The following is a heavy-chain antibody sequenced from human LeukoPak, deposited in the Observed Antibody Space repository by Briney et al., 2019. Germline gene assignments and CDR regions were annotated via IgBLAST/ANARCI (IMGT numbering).Heavy chain of an antibody. CDR2: IYYSGST. D-gene: IGHD3-10*01. J-gene: IGHJ5*02. CDR3: ARRYYYGSGSPFAFDP. CDR1: GGSISSYY. V-gene: IGHV4-59*01. Sequence: ASETLSLTCTVSGGSISSYYWSWIRQPPGKGLEWIGYIYYSGSTDYNPSLKSRVTISVDTSRNQFSLKLSSVTAADTAVYYCARRYYYGSGSPFAFDPWGQGTLVTVSS.